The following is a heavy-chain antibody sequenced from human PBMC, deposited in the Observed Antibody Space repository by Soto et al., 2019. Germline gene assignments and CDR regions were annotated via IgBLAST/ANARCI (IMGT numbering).Heavy chain of an antibody. CDR1: GFTFSSYA. V-gene: IGHV3-23*01. CDR2: ISGSGGST. Sequence: PGGSLRLSCAASGFTFSSYAMSWVRQAPGKELEWVSAISGSGGSTYYADSVKGRFTISRDNSKITLYLQMNSLRAEDTAVYYCAKDKEGGSYYYYYGMDVWGQGTTVTVSS. J-gene: IGHJ6*02. CDR3: AKDKEGGSYYYYYGMDV. D-gene: IGHD1-26*01.